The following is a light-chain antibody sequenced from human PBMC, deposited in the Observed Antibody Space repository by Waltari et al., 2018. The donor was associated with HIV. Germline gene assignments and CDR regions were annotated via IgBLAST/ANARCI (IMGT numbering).Light chain of an antibody. J-gene: IGLJ2*01. CDR2: GNT. CDR1: PSTLGAGYD. CDR3: QSYDNALSGSL. V-gene: IGLV1-40*01. Sequence: QSVLTQPPSVSGAPGQRVTISCTWTPSTLGAGYDVHWYQQLPGPAPNLLVFGNTNRPSGVPDRFSGSKSGTSASLAITGLQAGDEGDYYCQSYDNALSGSLFGGGTKVTVL.